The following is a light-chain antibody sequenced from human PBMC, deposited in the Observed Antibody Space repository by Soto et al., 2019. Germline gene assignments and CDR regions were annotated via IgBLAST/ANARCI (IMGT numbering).Light chain of an antibody. V-gene: IGKV3-20*01. J-gene: IGKJ5*01. Sequence: EIVLTPSPCTLSLSPGERATLSCRASQSVSSSYLAWYQQKPGQAPRLLIYGTSSRATGIPDRFSGGGSGTDFTLTISRLEPEDCAVYYCQHYTTSSITFGQGTRLEIK. CDR2: GTS. CDR1: QSVSSSY. CDR3: QHYTTSSIT.